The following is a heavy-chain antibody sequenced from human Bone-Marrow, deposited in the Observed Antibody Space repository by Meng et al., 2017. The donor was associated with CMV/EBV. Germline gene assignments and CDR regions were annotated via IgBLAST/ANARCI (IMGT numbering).Heavy chain of an antibody. CDR3: AKNVVGGWFDP. D-gene: IGHD2-2*01. V-gene: IGHV4-39*01. CDR2: ISYSGST. J-gene: IGHJ5*02. CDR1: GGSISSGGYY. Sequence: SETLSLTCTVSGGSISSGGYYWSWIRQPPGKGLEWIGIISYSGSTYYNPSLKSRVTISVDTSKNQFSLNLNSVTAADTAVYYCAKNVVGGWFDPWGQGTLVTVSS.